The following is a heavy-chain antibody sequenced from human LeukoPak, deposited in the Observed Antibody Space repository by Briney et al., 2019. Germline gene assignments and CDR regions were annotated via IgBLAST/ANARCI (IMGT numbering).Heavy chain of an antibody. V-gene: IGHV4-31*03. CDR3: AREWLQFSSEEYYFDY. CDR2: IYYSGST. J-gene: IGHJ4*02. Sequence: SETLSLTCTVSGGSISSGGYYWSWIRQHPGKGLEWIGYIYYSGSTYYNPSLMSRVTISVDTSKNQFSLKLSSVTAADTAVYYCAREWLQFSSEEYYFDYWGQGTLVTVSS. D-gene: IGHD5-24*01. CDR1: GGSISSGGYY.